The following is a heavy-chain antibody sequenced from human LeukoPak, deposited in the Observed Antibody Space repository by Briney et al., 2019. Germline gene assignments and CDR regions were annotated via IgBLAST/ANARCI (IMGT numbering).Heavy chain of an antibody. CDR2: IYYSGST. V-gene: IGHV4-61*01. J-gene: IGHJ5*02. D-gene: IGHD3-3*01. CDR1: GDSVSSAYYY. CDR3: ARGTVFGVATNWFDP. Sequence: KASETLSLTCTVSGDSVSSAYYYWSWIRQPPGKGLEWIGYIYYSGSTNYNPSLKSRVTMSIDTSKSQFSLKLSSVTAADTAVYYCARGTVFGVATNWFDPWGQGTLVTVSS.